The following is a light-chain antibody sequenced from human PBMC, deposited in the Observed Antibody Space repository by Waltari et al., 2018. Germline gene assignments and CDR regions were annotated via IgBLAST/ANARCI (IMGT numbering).Light chain of an antibody. V-gene: IGKV2-28*01. CDR1: QSLVHSNGYNY. CDR3: MQTLQTRT. CDR2: MGS. J-gene: IGKJ5*01. Sequence: DIVMTQSLLSLPVTPGEPASISCRPSQSLVHSNGYNYLDCYLQKPGQSPQLLIYMGSNRASGVPDRFSGSGSGTDFTLKISRVEAEDVGVYYCMQTLQTRTFGQGTRLEIK.